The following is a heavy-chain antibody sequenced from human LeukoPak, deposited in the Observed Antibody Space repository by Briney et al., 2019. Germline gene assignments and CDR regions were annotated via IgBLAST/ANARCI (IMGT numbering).Heavy chain of an antibody. Sequence: SETLSLTCTVSGGSISSSSYYWGWIRQPPGKGLEWIGSIYYSGSTYCNPSLKSRVTISVDTSKNQFSLKLSSVTAADTAVYYCAISQGSADPYYYGMDVWGQGTTVTVSS. V-gene: IGHV4-39*01. CDR1: GGSISSSSYY. CDR3: AISQGSADPYYYGMDV. CDR2: IYYSGST. J-gene: IGHJ6*02. D-gene: IGHD3-3*02.